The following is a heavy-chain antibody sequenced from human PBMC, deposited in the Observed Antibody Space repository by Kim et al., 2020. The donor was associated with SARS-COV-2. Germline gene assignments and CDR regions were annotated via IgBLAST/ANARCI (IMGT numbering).Heavy chain of an antibody. D-gene: IGHD1-26*01. Sequence: SETLSLTCTVSGGSISSSSYYWGWIRQPPGKGLEWIGSIYYSGSTYYNPSLKSRVTISVDTSKNQFSLKLSSVTAADTAVYYCAGGNQRPHYFDYWGQGTLVTVSS. J-gene: IGHJ4*02. V-gene: IGHV4-39*01. CDR2: IYYSGST. CDR1: GGSISSSSYY. CDR3: AGGNQRPHYFDY.